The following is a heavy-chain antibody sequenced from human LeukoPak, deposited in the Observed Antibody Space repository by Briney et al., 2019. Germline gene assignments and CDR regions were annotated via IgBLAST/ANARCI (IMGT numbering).Heavy chain of an antibody. CDR1: GFTFSNYV. CDR3: AKVRAPSGWFNSDD. V-gene: IGHV3-23*01. D-gene: IGHD6-19*01. Sequence: PGGSLRLSCAASGFTFSNYVMSWVRQAPGKGLEWVSGISGSGDSTYYADSVKGRFTISRDNSKNTLYLQMNSLRVEDTAAYYCAKVRAPSGWFNSDDGGQGALVTVSS. J-gene: IGHJ4*02. CDR2: ISGSGDST.